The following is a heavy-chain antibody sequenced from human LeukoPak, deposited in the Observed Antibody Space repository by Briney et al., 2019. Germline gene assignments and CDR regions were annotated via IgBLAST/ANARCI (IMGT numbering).Heavy chain of an antibody. CDR2: IKQDGSEK. V-gene: IGHV3-7*01. CDR3: TREAAAGTDY. Sequence: GGSLRLSCAASGFTFSSYNMNWFRQAPGKGLEWVANIKQDGSEKYYLDSVKGRFTISRDNAKNSLYLQMNSLRAEDTAVYFCTREAAAGTDYWGQGTLVTVSS. J-gene: IGHJ4*02. CDR1: GFTFSSYN. D-gene: IGHD6-13*01.